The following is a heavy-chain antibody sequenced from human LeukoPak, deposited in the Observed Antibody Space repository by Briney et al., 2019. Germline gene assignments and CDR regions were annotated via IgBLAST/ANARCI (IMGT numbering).Heavy chain of an antibody. CDR1: GGSISSGGYS. J-gene: IGHJ5*02. V-gene: IGHV4-61*02. CDR2: IYTSGST. Sequence: SQTLSLTCAVSGGSISSGGYSWSWIRQPAGKGLEWIGRIYTSGSTNYNPSLKSRVTMSVDTSKNQFSLKLSSVTAADTAVYYCARDNTMFGWFDPWGQGTLVTVSS. D-gene: IGHD3-10*02. CDR3: ARDNTMFGWFDP.